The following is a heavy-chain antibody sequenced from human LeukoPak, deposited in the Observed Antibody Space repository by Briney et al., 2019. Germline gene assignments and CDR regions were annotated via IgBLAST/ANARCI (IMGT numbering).Heavy chain of an antibody. V-gene: IGHV3-15*01. J-gene: IGHJ4*02. Sequence: GGSLRLSCAASGFTFSNAWMSWVRQAPGKGLEWVGRSKSKTDGGTTDYAAPVKGRFTISRDDSKNTLYLQMNSLKTEDTAVYYCTTNRIESSGYYWSFDYWGQGTLVTVSS. CDR1: GFTFSNAW. D-gene: IGHD3-22*01. CDR3: TTNRIESSGYYWSFDY. CDR2: SKSKTDGGTT.